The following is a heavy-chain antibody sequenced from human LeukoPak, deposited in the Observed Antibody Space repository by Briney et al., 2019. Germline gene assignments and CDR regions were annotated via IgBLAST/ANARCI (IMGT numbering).Heavy chain of an antibody. Sequence: PGGSLRLSCAASGFTFSNFNMSWVRQAPGKGLEWISSITYSSRYMYYADSVKGRFTISRDNAKNSLYLHMNSLRAEDTAVYYCARDFGSSYTSPLQFWGQGTLVTVSS. CDR3: ARDFGSSYTSPLQF. J-gene: IGHJ4*02. CDR2: ITYSSRYM. V-gene: IGHV3-21*01. D-gene: IGHD5-24*01. CDR1: GFTFSNFN.